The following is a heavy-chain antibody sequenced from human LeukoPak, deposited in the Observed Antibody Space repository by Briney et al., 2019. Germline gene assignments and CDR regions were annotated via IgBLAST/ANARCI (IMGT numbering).Heavy chain of an antibody. Sequence: SETLSLTCTVSGGSISSYYWSWIRQPPGKGLEWIGYIYYSGSTNYNPSLKSRVTISVDTSKNQFSLKLSSVTAADTAVYYCARSRRAGLDDAFDIWGQGTMVTVSS. J-gene: IGHJ3*02. D-gene: IGHD6-13*01. V-gene: IGHV4-59*01. CDR2: IYYSGST. CDR3: ARSRRAGLDDAFDI. CDR1: GGSISSYY.